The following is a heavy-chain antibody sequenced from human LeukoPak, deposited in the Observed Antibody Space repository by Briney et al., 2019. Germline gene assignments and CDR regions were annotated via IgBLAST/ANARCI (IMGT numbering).Heavy chain of an antibody. CDR3: AKNPSGSGRFDP. V-gene: IGHV3-23*01. D-gene: IGHD3-10*01. J-gene: IGHJ5*02. CDR1: GFTFSSYA. CDR2: ISGSGGST. Sequence: GGSLRLSCAASGFTFSSYAMSWVRQAPGKGLEWVSAISGSGGSTYYADSVKGRFTISRDNSKNTLCLQMNSLRAEDTAVYYCAKNPSGSGRFDPWGQGTLVTVSS.